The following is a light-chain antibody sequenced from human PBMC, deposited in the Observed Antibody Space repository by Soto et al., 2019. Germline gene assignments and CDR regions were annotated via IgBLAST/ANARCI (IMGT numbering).Light chain of an antibody. CDR2: GTS. V-gene: IGKV3-20*01. CDR1: QSVSSNY. Sequence: EIVMTQSLGTLALSPVETASLSWRPSQSVSSNYVAWFHQKPGQAPRLLIYGTSNRATGIPDRFSGSGSGTDFTLTISRLEPEDFAVYYCQQYGSSGTFGQGTKVDIK. J-gene: IGKJ1*01. CDR3: QQYGSSGT.